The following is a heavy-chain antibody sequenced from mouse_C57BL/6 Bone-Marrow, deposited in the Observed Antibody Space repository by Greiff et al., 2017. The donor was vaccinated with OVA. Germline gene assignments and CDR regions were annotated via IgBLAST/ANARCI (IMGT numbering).Heavy chain of an antibody. CDR3: ATSSLLPLYSMDY. CDR2: IDPEDGET. Sequence: EVQLQQSGAELVKPGASVKLSCTASGFNIKDYYMHWVKQRTEQGLEWIGRIDPEDGETTYAPKFQGKATITEDTSSNTAYLQLISLTSEDTAVYYFATSSLLPLYSMDYWGQGTSVTVSS. CDR1: GFNIKDYY. D-gene: IGHD2-3*01. V-gene: IGHV14-2*01. J-gene: IGHJ4*01.